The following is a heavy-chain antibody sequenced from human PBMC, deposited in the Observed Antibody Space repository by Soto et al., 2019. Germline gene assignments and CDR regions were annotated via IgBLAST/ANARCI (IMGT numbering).Heavy chain of an antibody. Sequence: ASVKVSCKASGGTFSSYAISWVRQAPGQGLEWMGGIIPIFGTANYAQKFQGRVTITADESTSTAYMELSSLTSEDTAIYYCARDREPSVYHGMAVWGQGTTVTVSS. CDR1: GGTFSSYA. V-gene: IGHV1-69*13. J-gene: IGHJ6*02. CDR2: IIPIFGTA. CDR3: ARDREPSVYHGMAV.